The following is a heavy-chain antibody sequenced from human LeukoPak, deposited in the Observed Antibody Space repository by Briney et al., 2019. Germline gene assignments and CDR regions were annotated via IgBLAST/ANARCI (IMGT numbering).Heavy chain of an antibody. V-gene: IGHV1-69*13. D-gene: IGHD6-25*01. CDR1: GGTFSSYA. Sequence: SVTVSCTASGGTFSSYALSWVRQAPGQGLEWMGRIIPIFGTANYAQKFQGRVTITADESTSTAYMELSSLRSEDTAICYCARGGNTSDLYYGMDVWGQGTTVTVSS. J-gene: IGHJ6*02. CDR2: IIPIFGTA. CDR3: ARGGNTSDLYYGMDV.